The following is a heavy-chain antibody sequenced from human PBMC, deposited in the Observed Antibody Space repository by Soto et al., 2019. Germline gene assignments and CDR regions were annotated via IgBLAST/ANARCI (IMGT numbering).Heavy chain of an antibody. Sequence: PXETLSLTCSFSGSSISPFYWSCIRHAPGKGLEWIGYIYYTGSTKYNPSLKSRVTISVETTKKQFSLRLRSVTAADTAVYYCVRVGGYYGDFPNLDYWGQGTLVTVSS. D-gene: IGHD4-17*01. CDR1: GSSISPFY. V-gene: IGHV4-59*01. CDR2: IYYTGST. CDR3: VRVGGYYGDFPNLDY. J-gene: IGHJ4*02.